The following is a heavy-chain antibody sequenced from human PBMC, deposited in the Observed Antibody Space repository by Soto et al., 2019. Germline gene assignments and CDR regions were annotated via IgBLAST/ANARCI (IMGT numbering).Heavy chain of an antibody. CDR1: GFTFSSYS. CDR2: ISSSSSYI. V-gene: IGHV3-21*01. CDR3: ARGDIGSTSWDP. Sequence: PGGSLRLSCAASGFTFSSYSMNWVRQAPGKGLEWVSSISSSSSYIYYADSVKGRFTISRDNAKNSLYLQMNSLRAEDTAVYYCARGDIGSTSWDPWGQGTLVTVSS. D-gene: IGHD2-2*01. J-gene: IGHJ5*02.